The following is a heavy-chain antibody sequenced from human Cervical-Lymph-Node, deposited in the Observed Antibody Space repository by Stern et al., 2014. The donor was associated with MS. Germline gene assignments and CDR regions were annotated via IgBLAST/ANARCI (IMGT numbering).Heavy chain of an antibody. V-gene: IGHV3-30*18. Sequence: MQLVESGGGVVQPGRSLRLSCAASGFTFGRYGMHWVRQTPGKGLAWVAVISYGGSDQSYADSVKGRFTISRDNSKNTLYLQMNSLRPEDTAVYYCAKDSSYSSGWSEYLQDWGQGTLVTVSS. J-gene: IGHJ1*01. D-gene: IGHD6-19*01. CDR3: AKDSSYSSGWSEYLQD. CDR2: ISYGGSDQ. CDR1: GFTFGRYG.